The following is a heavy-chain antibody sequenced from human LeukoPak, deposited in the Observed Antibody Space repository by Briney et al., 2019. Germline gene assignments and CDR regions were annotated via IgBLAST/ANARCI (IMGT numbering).Heavy chain of an antibody. CDR2: INHSGST. CDR1: GGSISSSSYY. J-gene: IGHJ4*02. Sequence: SETLSLTCTVSGGSISSSSYYWGWIRQPPGKGLEWIGEINHSGSTNYNPSLKSRVTISLDTSKNQFSLKLNSVTAADTAVYYCARDSWLLHIDFWGQGILVTVSS. D-gene: IGHD5-12*01. CDR3: ARDSWLLHIDF. V-gene: IGHV4-39*07.